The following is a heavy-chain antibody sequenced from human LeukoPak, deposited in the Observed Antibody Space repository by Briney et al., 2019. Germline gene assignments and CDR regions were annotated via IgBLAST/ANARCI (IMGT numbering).Heavy chain of an antibody. CDR3: ARVGRGNTYGYGDY. V-gene: IGHV3-66*01. CDR1: GFTVSSNY. J-gene: IGHJ4*02. CDR2: IYNGGST. D-gene: IGHD5-18*01. Sequence: GRSLRLSCAASGFTVSSNYMSWVRQAPGKGLEWVSVIYNGGSTYYADSVKGRFTISRDNSKNTLYLQMNSLRAEDTAVFYCARVGRGNTYGYGDYWGQGTLVTVSS.